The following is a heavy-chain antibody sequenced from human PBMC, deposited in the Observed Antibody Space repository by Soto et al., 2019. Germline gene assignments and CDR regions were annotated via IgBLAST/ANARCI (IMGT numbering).Heavy chain of an antibody. V-gene: IGHV3-11*01. CDR3: AGMTIVPLYFDH. D-gene: IGHD3-10*01. CDR1: GFSFSEYY. Sequence: GGSLRLSCEASGFSFSEYYMSRIRQAPGKGLEWIAYISTGSTTIYYGDSVRGRFTVSRDNAKNSLYLEMNNLRAEDTAVYLCAGMTIVPLYFDHWGQGTVVTVSS. CDR2: ISTGSTTI. J-gene: IGHJ4*02.